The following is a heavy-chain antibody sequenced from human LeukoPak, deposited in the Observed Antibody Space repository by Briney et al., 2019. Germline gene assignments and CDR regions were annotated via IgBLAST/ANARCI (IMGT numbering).Heavy chain of an antibody. D-gene: IGHD4-17*01. Sequence: GGSLRLSCAASGFTFSSYAMHWVRQAPGKGLEWVAVISYDGSNKYYADSVKGRFTISRDNSKNTLYLQMNSLRAEDTAVYYCARERYTVTTRTYYFDYWGQGTPVTVSS. CDR2: ISYDGSNK. J-gene: IGHJ4*02. V-gene: IGHV3-30-3*01. CDR3: ARERYTVTTRTYYFDY. CDR1: GFTFSSYA.